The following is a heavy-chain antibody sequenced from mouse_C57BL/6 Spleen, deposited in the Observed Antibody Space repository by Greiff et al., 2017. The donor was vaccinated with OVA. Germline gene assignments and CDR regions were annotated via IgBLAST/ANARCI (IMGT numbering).Heavy chain of an antibody. Sequence: VQLQQSGAELVRPGTSVKVSCKASGYAFTNYLIEWVKQRPGQGLEWIGVINPGSGGTNYNEKFKGKATLTADKSSSTAYMQLSSLTSEDSAVYFCARDGPLGYFDYWGQGTTLTVSS. CDR1: GYAFTNYL. V-gene: IGHV1-54*01. CDR3: ARDGPLGYFDY. CDR2: INPGSGGT. J-gene: IGHJ2*01. D-gene: IGHD2-3*01.